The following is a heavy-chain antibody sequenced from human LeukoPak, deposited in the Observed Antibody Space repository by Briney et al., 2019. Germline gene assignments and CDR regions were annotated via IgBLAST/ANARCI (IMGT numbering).Heavy chain of an antibody. Sequence: GGSLRLSCAASEFIFSNYWMSWVRQAPGKGLEWVANIKQDGSEKYLVDSVKGRFTISRDNAKNSLYLQMNSLRAEDTAVYYCARGTVGGSYFDYWGQGTLVTVSS. CDR2: IKQDGSEK. D-gene: IGHD1-26*01. CDR3: ARGTVGGSYFDY. CDR1: EFIFSNYW. J-gene: IGHJ4*02. V-gene: IGHV3-7*03.